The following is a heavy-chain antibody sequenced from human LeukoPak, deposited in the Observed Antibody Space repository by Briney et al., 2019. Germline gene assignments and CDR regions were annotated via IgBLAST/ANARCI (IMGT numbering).Heavy chain of an antibody. V-gene: IGHV4-34*01. CDR3: ARKVRYSSGWPPYWYFDL. CDR1: GGSFSGYY. J-gene: IGHJ2*01. Sequence: PSETLSLTCAVYGGSFSGYYWSWIRQPPGKGLEWIGEINHSGSTNYNPSLKSRVTISVDTSKNQFSLKLSSVTAAGTAVYYCARKVRYSSGWPPYWYFDLWGRGTLVTVSS. CDR2: INHSGST. D-gene: IGHD6-19*01.